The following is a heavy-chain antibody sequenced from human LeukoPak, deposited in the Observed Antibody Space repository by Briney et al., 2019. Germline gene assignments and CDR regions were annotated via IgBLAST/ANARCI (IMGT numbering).Heavy chain of an antibody. J-gene: IGHJ4*02. CDR3: ASTGYSSGWYVGSYFDY. CDR1: GGSISSSSYY. D-gene: IGHD6-19*01. CDR2: IYYSRST. Sequence: SETLSLTCTVSGGSISSSSYYWGWIRQPPGKGLEWIGSIYYSRSTYYNPSLKSRVTISVDTSKNQFSLKLSSVTAADTAVYYCASTGYSSGWYVGSYFDYWGQGTLVTVSS. V-gene: IGHV4-39*01.